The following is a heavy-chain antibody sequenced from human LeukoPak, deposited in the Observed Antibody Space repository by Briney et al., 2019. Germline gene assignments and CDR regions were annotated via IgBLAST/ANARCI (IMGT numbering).Heavy chain of an antibody. J-gene: IGHJ6*03. D-gene: IGHD3-10*01. CDR1: GGSFSGYY. CDR2: IKHRGST. Sequence: PSETLSLTCAVYGGSFSGYYWSWIRQPPGKGLEWIGEIKHRGSTNYNPSLKRRVTISVDASKNQFSLKLSSVTAADTAVYYCARRVVRGVIYRYYYYYYMDVWGKGTTVTISS. V-gene: IGHV4-34*01. CDR3: ARRVVRGVIYRYYYYYYMDV.